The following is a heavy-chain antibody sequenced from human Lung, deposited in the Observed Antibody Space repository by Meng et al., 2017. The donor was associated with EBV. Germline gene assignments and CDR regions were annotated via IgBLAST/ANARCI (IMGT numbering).Heavy chain of an antibody. CDR3: ARGATSVFDL. CDR2: TYYRSKWYN. Sequence: QVQLRQSGPGLVKPSQTLSLTCVLSGDSVSSSSAAWTWIRQSPSRGLEWLGRTYYRSKWYNDYAVFVKSRITINPDTSKNQFSLQLNSVTPEDTAVYYCARGATSVFDLWGRGTLVTVSS. CDR1: GDSVSSSSAA. J-gene: IGHJ2*01. V-gene: IGHV6-1*01.